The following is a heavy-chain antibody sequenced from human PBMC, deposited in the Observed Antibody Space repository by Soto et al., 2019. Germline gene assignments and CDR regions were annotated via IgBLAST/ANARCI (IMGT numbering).Heavy chain of an antibody. CDR1: GVSVNSGSFY. CDR2: VSYSGTT. D-gene: IGHD4-17*01. CDR3: ARGATVTHSDY. Sequence: QVLLQESGPGLVKPSETLSLTCTVSGVSVNSGSFYWTWIRQPPGKGLEWIGFVSYSGTTKYNAPRKCRVTISVDTSRSQIYLKVSSVTAADTAVYYCARGATVTHSDYWGQGTLVTVSS. V-gene: IGHV4-61*01. J-gene: IGHJ4*02.